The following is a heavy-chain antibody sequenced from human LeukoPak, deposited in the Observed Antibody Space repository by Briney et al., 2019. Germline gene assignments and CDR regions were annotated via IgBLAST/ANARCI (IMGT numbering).Heavy chain of an antibody. CDR2: ISYDGSNK. CDR3: ARDTSRGSSSWYFDY. CDR1: GFTFSTYT. Sequence: GGSLRLSCAASGFTFSTYTMSWVRQAPGKGLEWVAVISYDGSNKYYADSVKGRFTISRDNSGNTLYLQMNSLRAEDTAVYYCARDTSRGSSSWYFDYWGQGTLVTDSS. D-gene: IGHD6-13*01. V-gene: IGHV3-30*03. J-gene: IGHJ4*02.